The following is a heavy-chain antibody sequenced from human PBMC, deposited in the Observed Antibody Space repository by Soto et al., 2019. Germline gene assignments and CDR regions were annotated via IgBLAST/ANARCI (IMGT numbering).Heavy chain of an antibody. J-gene: IGHJ4*02. V-gene: IGHV3-23*01. CDR1: GFTFGNYA. D-gene: IGHD2-8*01. Sequence: EVQLLESGGGLVQPGGSLRLSCAASGFTFGNYAMSWVRQTPGKGLEWVSSISHSGGTTYYGDSVKGRFTLSRDNSQNTLYLQMDSLRAEDTAMYFWAKCIGGGGYFDRWGQGTLVTVSS. CDR3: AKCIGGGGYFDR. CDR2: ISHSGGTT.